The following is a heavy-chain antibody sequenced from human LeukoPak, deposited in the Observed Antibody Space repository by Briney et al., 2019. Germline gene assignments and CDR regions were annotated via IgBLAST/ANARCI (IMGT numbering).Heavy chain of an antibody. Sequence: SETQSLTCTVSGGSISSGGDYWRWIRQPPGKGLEWIGSIYYSGSTYYNPSLKSRVTISVDTSKNQFSLKLISVPAADTAVYYCARHTGRVTTGFDSWGQGTLVTVSS. D-gene: IGHD4-11*01. V-gene: IGHV4-39*01. CDR1: GGSISSGGDY. CDR3: ARHTGRVTTGFDS. CDR2: IYYSGST. J-gene: IGHJ4*02.